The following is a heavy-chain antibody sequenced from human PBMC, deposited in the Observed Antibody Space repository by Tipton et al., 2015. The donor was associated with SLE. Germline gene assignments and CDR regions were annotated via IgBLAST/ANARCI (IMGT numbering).Heavy chain of an antibody. CDR1: SFTFSSYW. V-gene: IGHV3-74*01. CDR3: ASLSAPSDY. Sequence: GSLRLSCTASSFTFSSYWMHWVRQVPGKGLVWVSEIDPDGSRTNYADYVEGRFTISRDNAKNTLSLQMNSLRVDDTGVYYCASLSAPSDYWGQGTLGTVSS. CDR2: IDPDGSRT. J-gene: IGHJ4*02.